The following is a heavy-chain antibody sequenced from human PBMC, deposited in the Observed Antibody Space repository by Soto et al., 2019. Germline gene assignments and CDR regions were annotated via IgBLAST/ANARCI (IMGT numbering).Heavy chain of an antibody. D-gene: IGHD6-19*01. V-gene: IGHV4-30-2*01. CDR2: IYQSGVT. J-gene: IGHJ5*02. CDR1: GDSYSISTYS. CDR3: AGMPYTSGLRFDP. Sequence: SETLSLTXNMSGDSYSISTYSWSWIRQPPGKALQWIGFIYQSGVTSYNPSLASRVSISLDRSNNQCSLKLKSVTAADTAVYFCAGMPYTSGLRFDPWGPGTLVTVSS.